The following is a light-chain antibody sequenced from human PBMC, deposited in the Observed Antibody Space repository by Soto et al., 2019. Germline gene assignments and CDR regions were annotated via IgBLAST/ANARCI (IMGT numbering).Light chain of an antibody. CDR2: KTS. CDR3: HQYDNFSWT. CDR1: QSVSSW. J-gene: IGKJ1*01. Sequence: DIQMTQSPSTLSASVGDRVTITCRASQSVSSWLAWYQQKPGKAPKLLIYKTSSLESGVPSRFSGSGSGTEFTLTFSNLQPDDFATDYCHQYDNFSWTFGQGTKVEIK. V-gene: IGKV1-5*03.